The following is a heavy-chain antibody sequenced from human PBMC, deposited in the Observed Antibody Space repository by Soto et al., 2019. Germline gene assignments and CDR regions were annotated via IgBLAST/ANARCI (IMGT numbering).Heavy chain of an antibody. CDR3: ARRAARVYYYYGMDV. V-gene: IGHV1-46*01. D-gene: IGHD6-25*01. CDR1: GYTFTSYY. CDR2: INPSGGSR. Sequence: ASVKVSCKASGYTFTSYYMHWVRQAPGQGLEWMGIINPSGGSRSYAQKFQGRGTMTRDTSTSTVYMELSSLGSEDTAVYYCARRAARVYYYYGMDVWGQGTTVTVSS. J-gene: IGHJ6*02.